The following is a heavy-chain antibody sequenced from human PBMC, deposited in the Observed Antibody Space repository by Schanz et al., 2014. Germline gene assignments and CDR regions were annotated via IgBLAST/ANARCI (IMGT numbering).Heavy chain of an antibody. Sequence: EVQLLESGGGLVQPGGSLRLSCAASGFTFSNYAMSWVRQAPGKGLEWVSTISGRSGTTNYADSVKGRFSISRDNSKNTLYLHMNNLRAEDAAIYYCAKHVRSLTGNDYWGQGTLVTVAS. CDR1: GFTFSNYA. CDR2: ISGRSGTT. CDR3: AKHVRSLTGNDY. D-gene: IGHD3-9*01. J-gene: IGHJ4*02. V-gene: IGHV3-23*01.